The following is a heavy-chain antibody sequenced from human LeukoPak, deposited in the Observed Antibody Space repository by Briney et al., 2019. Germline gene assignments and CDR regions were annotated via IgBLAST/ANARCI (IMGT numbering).Heavy chain of an antibody. CDR1: GGSISSYY. Sequence: PSETLSLTCTVSGGSISSYYWSWIRQPPGKGLEWIAYIYYSGSTNYNPSLKSRVIISVDTSKNQFSLKLNSMTAADTAVYYCARDFLPPHYTATIRPDWYFDLWGRGTLVTVSS. J-gene: IGHJ2*01. D-gene: IGHD5-12*01. CDR2: IYYSGST. V-gene: IGHV4-59*01. CDR3: ARDFLPPHYTATIRPDWYFDL.